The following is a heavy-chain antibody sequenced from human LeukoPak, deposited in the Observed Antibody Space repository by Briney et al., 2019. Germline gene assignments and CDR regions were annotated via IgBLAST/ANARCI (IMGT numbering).Heavy chain of an antibody. J-gene: IGHJ2*01. Sequence: GGSLRLSCSASGFTFSSYAMHWVRQAPGKGLEYVSAIPSNGGSTYYADSVKGRFTISRDNSKNTLYLQMSSLRAEDTAVYYCVKGYCSGDSCYWYFDLWGRGTPVTVSS. CDR1: GFTFSSYA. CDR2: IPSNGGST. CDR3: VKGYCSGDSCYWYFDL. V-gene: IGHV3-64D*06. D-gene: IGHD2-15*01.